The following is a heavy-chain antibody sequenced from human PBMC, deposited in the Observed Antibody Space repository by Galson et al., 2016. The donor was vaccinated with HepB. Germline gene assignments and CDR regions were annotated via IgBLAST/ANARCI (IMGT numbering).Heavy chain of an antibody. Sequence: SLRLSCAASGFMFNSYGIHWVRQAPGKGLEWVAVISYDGTNQYYADSVKGRFTISRDNSKNTLYLQMNSLRAEDTAVYYCAKDQSWIQLSFVGSRYYYYCYMDVWGKWTTVTVSS. CDR2: ISYDGTNQ. D-gene: IGHD5-18*01. J-gene: IGHJ6*03. V-gene: IGHV3-30*18. CDR1: GFMFNSYG. CDR3: AKDQSWIQLSFVGSRYYYYCYMDV.